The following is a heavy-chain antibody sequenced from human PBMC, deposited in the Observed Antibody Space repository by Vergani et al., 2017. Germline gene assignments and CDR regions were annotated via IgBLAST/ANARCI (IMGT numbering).Heavy chain of an antibody. CDR3: ARSNLAYYYDSSGYYPYFDY. CDR1: GFTFSSYS. D-gene: IGHD3-22*01. J-gene: IGHJ4*02. CDR2: ISSSSSYL. Sequence: EVQLVESGGGLVKPGGSLRLSCAASGFTFSSYSMNWVRQAPGKGLEWVSSISSSSSYLYYADSVKGRFTISRDNAKNSLYLQMNSLRAEDTAVYYCARSNLAYYYDSSGYYPYFDYWGQGTLVTVSS. V-gene: IGHV3-21*01.